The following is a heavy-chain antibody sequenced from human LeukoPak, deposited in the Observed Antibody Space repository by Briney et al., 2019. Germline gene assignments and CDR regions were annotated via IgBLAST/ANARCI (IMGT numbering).Heavy chain of an antibody. V-gene: IGHV3-23*01. CDR3: TKRGGSDGWGAFDY. D-gene: IGHD5-24*01. Sequence: GGPLNLSCEASGFTFRSYAMTWVRQPPGRGLEWVSTMGGIGVSTHYVDSLRGRFTISRDNSQNTLYLQMNSLRDDDTAVYYCTKRGGSDGWGAFDYWGQGTLITVSS. CDR2: MGGIGVST. J-gene: IGHJ4*02. CDR1: GFTFRSYA.